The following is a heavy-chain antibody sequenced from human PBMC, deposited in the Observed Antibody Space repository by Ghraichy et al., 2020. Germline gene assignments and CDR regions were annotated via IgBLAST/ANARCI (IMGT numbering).Heavy chain of an antibody. V-gene: IGHV3-30*18. CDR1: GFTFSAYG. D-gene: IGHD4-23*01. Sequence: LSLTCAASGFTFSAYGMHWVRQAPGKGLEWVALIRSDGRKWHADSVKGRFTVSRDNPQNTLNLQMDSLRAEDTAVYYCAKRDDYGGEFDYWGQGTLVIVSS. CDR3: AKRDDYGGEFDY. J-gene: IGHJ4*02. CDR2: IRSDGRK.